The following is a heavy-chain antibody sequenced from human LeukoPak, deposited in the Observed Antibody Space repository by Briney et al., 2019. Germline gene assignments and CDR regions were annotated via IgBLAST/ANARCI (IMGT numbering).Heavy chain of an antibody. CDR2: ISGGGAST. CDR3: ARASGYYYDSSGSTTDDY. J-gene: IGHJ4*02. D-gene: IGHD3-22*01. Sequence: GGSLRLSCAASGFTFSSHGMSWVRQAPGKGLEWISGISGGGASTFYADSVKGRFTISRDNSKNTLYLQMNSLRVEDTAKYYCARASGYYYDSSGSTTDDYWGQGTPVTVSS. CDR1: GFTFSSHG. V-gene: IGHV3-23*01.